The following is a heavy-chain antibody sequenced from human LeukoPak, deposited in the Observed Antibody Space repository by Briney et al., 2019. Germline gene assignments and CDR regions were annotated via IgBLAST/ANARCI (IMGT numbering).Heavy chain of an antibody. CDR2: ISSSSSYI. V-gene: IGHV3-21*01. J-gene: IGHJ4*02. CDR3: ARIVAAARSYYFDY. Sequence: GGSLRLSCAASGFTFSSYSMNWVRQAPGKGLEWVSSISSSSSYIYYADSVKGRFTISRDNAKNSLYLQMNSLRAEDTAVYYCARIVAAARSYYFDYWGQGTLVTVSS. CDR1: GFTFSSYS. D-gene: IGHD6-13*01.